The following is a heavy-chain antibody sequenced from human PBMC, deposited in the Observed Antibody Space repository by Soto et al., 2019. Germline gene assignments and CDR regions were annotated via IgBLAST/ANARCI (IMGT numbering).Heavy chain of an antibody. J-gene: IGHJ5*02. Sequence: QVQLVQSGAEVKKPGASVKVSCKASGYTFTSYAMHWVRQAPGQRLEWMGWINAGNGNTKYSQKFQGRVTITRDTSASTAYMELSSLRSEDTAVYYCAGGFRCGDADWFAPWGQGTLVTVSS. CDR1: GYTFTSYA. CDR2: INAGNGNT. CDR3: AGGFRCGDADWFAP. V-gene: IGHV1-3*01. D-gene: IGHD2-21*01.